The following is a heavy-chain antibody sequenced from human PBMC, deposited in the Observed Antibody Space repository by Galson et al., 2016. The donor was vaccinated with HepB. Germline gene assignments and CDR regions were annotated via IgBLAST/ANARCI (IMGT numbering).Heavy chain of an antibody. CDR1: GFTFSNAW. J-gene: IGHJ4*02. CDR2: IKSKTDGGTT. D-gene: IGHD3-10*01. Sequence: SLRLSCAASGFTFSNAWMSWVRQAPGKGLEWVGRIKSKTDGGTTDYAAPVKGRFTISRDDSKNTLYLQMNSLKTEDTAVYYCITVLVRGTGGYWGQGILVTVSS. V-gene: IGHV3-15*01. CDR3: ITVLVRGTGGY.